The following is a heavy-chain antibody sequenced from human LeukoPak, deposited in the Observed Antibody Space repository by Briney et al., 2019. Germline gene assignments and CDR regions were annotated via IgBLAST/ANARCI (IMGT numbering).Heavy chain of an antibody. V-gene: IGHV3-53*01. CDR3: ASPAVWGELSLRY. CDR1: LFTLRINY. Sequence: PGGSLRLSSAASLFTLRINYMISVRQAPGKGLEWGSVIYSGGSTYYADSVKGRFTISRDNSKNTVYLQMNSLRAEDTAVYYCASPAVWGELSLRYWGQGTLVTVSS. CDR2: IYSGGST. D-gene: IGHD3-16*02. J-gene: IGHJ4*02.